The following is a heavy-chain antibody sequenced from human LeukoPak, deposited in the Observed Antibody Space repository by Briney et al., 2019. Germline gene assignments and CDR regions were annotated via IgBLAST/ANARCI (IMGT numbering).Heavy chain of an antibody. CDR2: ISGSSGST. CDR1: GFTFSSYA. V-gene: IGHV3-23*01. Sequence: TGGSLRLSCAASGFTFSSYAMSWVRQAPGKGLEWVSAISGSSGSTYYADSVKGRFTISRDNSRNTLYLQMNSLRAEDTAVYYCVREPGPGYFDYWGQGTLVTVSS. D-gene: IGHD6-13*01. J-gene: IGHJ4*02. CDR3: VREPGPGYFDY.